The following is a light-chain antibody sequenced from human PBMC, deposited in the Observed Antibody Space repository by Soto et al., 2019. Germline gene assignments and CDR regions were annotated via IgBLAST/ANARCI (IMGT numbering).Light chain of an antibody. J-gene: IGLJ2*01. CDR1: SSDVGGYNY. CDR2: DVS. CDR3: SSYTISSTLVV. Sequence: QSALTQPASVSGSPGQSITISCTGTSSDVGGYNYVSWYQQHPGKAPKLMIYDVSNRPSGVSNRCSGSKSGNTASLTISGLQAEDEADYYCSSYTISSTLVVFGGGTKVTVL. V-gene: IGLV2-14*01.